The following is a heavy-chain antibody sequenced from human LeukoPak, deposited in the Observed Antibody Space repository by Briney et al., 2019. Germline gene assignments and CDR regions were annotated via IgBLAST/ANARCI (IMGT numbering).Heavy chain of an antibody. CDR1: RFTFSRYG. CDR2: ISSSSSTI. V-gene: IGHV3-48*01. CDR3: ARDLYPGY. Sequence: GGSLRLSCAASRFTFSRYGMHWVRQAPGKGLEWVSYISSSSSTIYYADSVKGRFTISRDNAKNSLYLQMNSLRAEDTAVYYCARDLYPGYWGQGTLVTVSS. J-gene: IGHJ4*02. D-gene: IGHD3-16*01.